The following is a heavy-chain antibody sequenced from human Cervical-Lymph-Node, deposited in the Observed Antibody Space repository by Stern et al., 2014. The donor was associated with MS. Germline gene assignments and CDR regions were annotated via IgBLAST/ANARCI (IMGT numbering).Heavy chain of an antibody. Sequence: VQLLQSGAEVKKPGASVKVSCRASGYKFTSYYIHWVRQAPGKGLVWMGRLNPSSGATDLAQSFQDRVTMTRDTSISTAYMELTRLTSDDTAVYYCARSITVTPLEYWGQGSLVAVSS. D-gene: IGHD4-17*01. V-gene: IGHV1-2*06. J-gene: IGHJ4*02. CDR2: LNPSSGAT. CDR3: ARSITVTPLEY. CDR1: GYKFTSYY.